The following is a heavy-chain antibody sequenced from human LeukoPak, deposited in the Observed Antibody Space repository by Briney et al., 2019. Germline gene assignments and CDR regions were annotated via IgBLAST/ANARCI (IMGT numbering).Heavy chain of an antibody. CDR1: GGTFSSYA. D-gene: IGHD3-22*01. CDR3: ARAPMKVSSKFQH. CDR2: IIPILGIA. J-gene: IGHJ1*01. V-gene: IGHV1-69*04. Sequence: SVKVSCKASGGTFSSYAISWVRQAPGQGVEWMGRIIPILGIANYAQKFQGRVTITADKSTSTAYMELSSLRSEDTAVYYCARAPMKVSSKFQHWGQGTLVTVSS.